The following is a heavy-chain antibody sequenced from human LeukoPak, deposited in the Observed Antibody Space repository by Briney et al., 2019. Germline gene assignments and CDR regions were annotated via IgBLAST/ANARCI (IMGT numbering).Heavy chain of an antibody. CDR1: GGSITGYY. J-gene: IGHJ4*02. V-gene: IGHV4-59*08. D-gene: IGHD2-21*02. CDR2: IYYNGRT. Sequence: KSSETLSLTCTVSGGSITGYYWSWIRQPPGKGLEWIGYIYYNGRTNYKPSLKSRVTISLDTSKNQFSLSLTSVTAADTAVYYCARQRYCGGDCHYDKYYFDYWGQGTLVSVPS. CDR3: ARQRYCGGDCHYDKYYFDY.